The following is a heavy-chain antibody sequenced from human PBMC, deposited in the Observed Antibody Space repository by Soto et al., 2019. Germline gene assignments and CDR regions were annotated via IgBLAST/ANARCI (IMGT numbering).Heavy chain of an antibody. Sequence: QVQLVQSGAEVREPGASVRVSCKASGYSFTSYVISWVRQAPGQGLEWMGWISAYNGNTNYAQHLQGRVTMTTDTYTSTAYMELGSLRSDDTAVYYCASVRFIDMALDYWGQGTLVTVSS. CDR2: ISAYNGNT. CDR1: GYSFTSYV. V-gene: IGHV1-18*01. J-gene: IGHJ4*02. CDR3: ASVRFIDMALDY. D-gene: IGHD3-10*02.